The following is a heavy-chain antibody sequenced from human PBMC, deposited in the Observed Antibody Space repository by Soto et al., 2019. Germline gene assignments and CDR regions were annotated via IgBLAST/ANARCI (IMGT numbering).Heavy chain of an antibody. J-gene: IGHJ5*02. CDR1: GGTFSSYT. V-gene: IGHV1-69*02. CDR3: ARTSPNDYGADNWFDP. Sequence: QVQLVQSGAEVKKPGSSVKVSCKASGGTFSSYTISWVRQAPGQGLEWMGRIIPILGIANYAQKFQGRVTITADKSTSTAYMELSSLRSEDTAVYYCARTSPNDYGADNWFDPWGQGTLVTVSS. CDR2: IIPILGIA. D-gene: IGHD4-17*01.